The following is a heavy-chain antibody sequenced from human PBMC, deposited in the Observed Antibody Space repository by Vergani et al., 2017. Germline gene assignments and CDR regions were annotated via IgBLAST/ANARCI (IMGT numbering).Heavy chain of an antibody. CDR3: ARDHRDYNSYPGTFGI. J-gene: IGHJ3*02. CDR2: IKEDGSEK. Sequence: EVQLVESGGGLVQPGGSLRLPCAASGFIFSSYWMHWVRQAPGKGLEWVAAIKEDGSEKQYVDSVEGRFTISRDNAKSSLFLQMDSLKAEDTAVYYCARDHRDYNSYPGTFGILGQGSMVTGSS. V-gene: IGHV3-7*03. D-gene: IGHD4-11*01. CDR1: GFIFSSYW.